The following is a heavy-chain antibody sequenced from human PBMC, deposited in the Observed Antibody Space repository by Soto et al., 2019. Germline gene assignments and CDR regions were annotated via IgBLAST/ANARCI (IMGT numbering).Heavy chain of an antibody. D-gene: IGHD6-19*01. CDR1: GYTFTGYY. V-gene: IGHV1-2*02. CDR2: INPNSGGT. J-gene: IGHJ4*02. CDR3: ARDTVPIAVAGHYFDY. Sequence: ASVKVSCKASGYTFTGYYMHWVRQAPGQGLEWMGWINPNSGGTNYAQKFQGRVTMTRDTSISTACMELSRLRSDDTAVYYCARDTVPIAVAGHYFDYWGQGTLVTVSS.